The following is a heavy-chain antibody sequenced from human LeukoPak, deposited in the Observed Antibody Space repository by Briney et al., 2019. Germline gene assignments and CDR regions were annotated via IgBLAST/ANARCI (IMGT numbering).Heavy chain of an antibody. V-gene: IGHV1-3*01. D-gene: IGHD1-26*01. J-gene: IGHJ5*02. CDR3: ARYYSGSYLP. Sequence: ASVKVSCKASGGTFSSYAISWVRQAPGQRLEWMGWINAGNGNTKYSQQFQGRVTITRDTSASTAYMELSSLRSEDTAVYYCARYYSGSYLPWGQGTLVTVSS. CDR1: GGTFSSYA. CDR2: INAGNGNT.